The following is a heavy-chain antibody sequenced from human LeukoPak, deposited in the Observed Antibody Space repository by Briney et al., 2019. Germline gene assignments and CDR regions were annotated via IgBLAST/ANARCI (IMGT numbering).Heavy chain of an antibody. CDR1: GGSISSYY. Sequence: SETLSLTCTVSGGSISSYYWSWIRQPPGKGLEWIGFIYYSGSTNYSPSLKSRVTISVDTSKNQFSLKLSSVTAADTAVYYCARHGNGAFDIWGQGTMVTVSS. J-gene: IGHJ3*02. V-gene: IGHV4-59*08. CDR2: IYYSGST. D-gene: IGHD1-1*01. CDR3: ARHGNGAFDI.